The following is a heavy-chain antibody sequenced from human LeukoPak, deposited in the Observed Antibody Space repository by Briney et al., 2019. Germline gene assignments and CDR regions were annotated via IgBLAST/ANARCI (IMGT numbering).Heavy chain of an antibody. J-gene: IGHJ4*02. V-gene: IGHV1-2*02. Sequence: ASVKVSCKASGYTFTGYYMHWVRQAPGQGLEWMGSINPNSGGTNYAQKFQGRVTMTRDTSISTAYMELSRLRSDDTAVYYCAMTSYYYDSSGYFDYWGQGTLVTVSS. D-gene: IGHD3-22*01. CDR1: GYTFTGYY. CDR3: AMTSYYYDSSGYFDY. CDR2: INPNSGGT.